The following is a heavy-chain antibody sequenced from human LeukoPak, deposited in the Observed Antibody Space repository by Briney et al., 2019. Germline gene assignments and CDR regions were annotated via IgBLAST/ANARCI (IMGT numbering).Heavy chain of an antibody. CDR1: GFTFSSYA. CDR3: ANGRGWSGSLGAY. Sequence: GGSLRLSCAASGFTFSSYAMSWVRQAPGKGLGWVSAISGSGGSTYYADSVKGRFTISRDNSKTTLYLQMNSLRAEDTAVYYCANGRGWSGSLGAYWGQGTLVTVSS. D-gene: IGHD3-3*01. J-gene: IGHJ4*02. V-gene: IGHV3-23*01. CDR2: ISGSGGST.